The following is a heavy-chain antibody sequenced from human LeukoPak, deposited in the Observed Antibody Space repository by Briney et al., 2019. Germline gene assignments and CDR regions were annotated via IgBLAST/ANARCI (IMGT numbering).Heavy chain of an antibody. V-gene: IGHV3-21*01. CDR3: ARAPSGYCTNGVCRGPNLFDP. Sequence: KSGGSLRLSCAASGFTFSSYSMNWVRQAPGKGLEWVSSISSSSSYIYYADSVKGRFTISRDNAKNSLYLQMNSLRAEDTAVYYCARAPSGYCTNGVCRGPNLFDPWGRGTLVTVSS. CDR2: ISSSSSYI. J-gene: IGHJ5*02. CDR1: GFTFSSYS. D-gene: IGHD2-8*01.